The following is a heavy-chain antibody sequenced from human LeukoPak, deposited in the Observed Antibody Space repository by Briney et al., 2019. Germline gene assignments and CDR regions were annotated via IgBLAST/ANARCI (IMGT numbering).Heavy chain of an antibody. V-gene: IGHV1-18*01. CDR3: ARGYYYDSSGYQYNWFDP. CDR2: ISAYNGNT. CDR1: GYTFTSYG. Sequence: ASVKVSCKASGYTFTSYGISWVRQAPGQGLEWMGWISAYNGNTNYAQKLQGRVTMTTDTSTSTAYMELRSLRSDDTAVYYCARGYYYDSSGYQYNWFDPWGQGTLVTVSS. D-gene: IGHD3-22*01. J-gene: IGHJ5*02.